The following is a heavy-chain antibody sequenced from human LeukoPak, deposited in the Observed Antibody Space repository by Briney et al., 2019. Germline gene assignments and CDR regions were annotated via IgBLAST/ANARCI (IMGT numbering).Heavy chain of an antibody. D-gene: IGHD6-19*01. CDR2: IYYNERT. Sequence: SETLSLTCTVSGGSISSYYWSWIRQPPGKGLEWIGNIYYNERTNYNPSLKSRVTISVDTSKNQFSLKLTSVTAADTALYYCARADSSGWTLGIDYWGQGTLVSVSS. CDR1: GGSISSYY. J-gene: IGHJ4*02. V-gene: IGHV4-59*01. CDR3: ARADSSGWTLGIDY.